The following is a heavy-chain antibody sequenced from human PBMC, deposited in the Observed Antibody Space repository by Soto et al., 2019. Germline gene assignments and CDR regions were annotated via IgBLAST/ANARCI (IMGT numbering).Heavy chain of an antibody. Sequence: ETLSLTCTVSVGSISSSSYYWGWIRQPPGKGLEWIGSIYYSGSTYYNPSLKSRVTISVDTSKNQFSLKLSSVTAADTAVYYCAPNPYRGVDYWGQGTLVTVSS. D-gene: IGHD3-10*01. CDR2: IYYSGST. CDR3: APNPYRGVDY. CDR1: VGSISSSSYY. V-gene: IGHV4-39*01. J-gene: IGHJ4*02.